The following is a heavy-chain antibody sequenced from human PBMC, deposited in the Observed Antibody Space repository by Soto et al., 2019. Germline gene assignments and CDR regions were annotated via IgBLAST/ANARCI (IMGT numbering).Heavy chain of an antibody. V-gene: IGHV2-26*01. CDR2: IFSNDEK. Sequence: QVTLKESGPVLVKPTETLTLTCTVSGFSLSNARMGVSWIRQPPGKALEWLAHIFSNDEKSYSTSLKSRLTISKDTSKSQMVLTMTNMDPVDTATYYCARMADYDYIWGSYRHPYFDYWGQGTLVTVSS. CDR3: ARMADYDYIWGSYRHPYFDY. CDR1: GFSLSNARMG. J-gene: IGHJ4*02. D-gene: IGHD3-16*02.